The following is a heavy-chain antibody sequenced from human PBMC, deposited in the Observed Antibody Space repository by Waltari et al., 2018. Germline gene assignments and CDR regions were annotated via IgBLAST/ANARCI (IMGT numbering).Heavy chain of an antibody. CDR3: ARMREGDYFDY. D-gene: IGHD1-26*01. Sequence: QVTLKESGPALVKPTQTLTLTCTFSGFSLSTSGMRVSWIRQPPGKALEWLARSDWDDDKFYSTSLKARLTISKDTYKSQVVLTMTNMDPVDTATYYGARMREGDYFDYWGQGTLVTVSS. CDR2: SDWDDDK. V-gene: IGHV2-70*04. CDR1: GFSLSTSGMR. J-gene: IGHJ4*02.